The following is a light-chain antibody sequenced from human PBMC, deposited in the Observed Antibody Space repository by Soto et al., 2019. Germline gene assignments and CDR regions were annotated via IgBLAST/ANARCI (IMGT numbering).Light chain of an antibody. J-gene: IGKJ1*01. V-gene: IGKV3-15*01. CDR3: QQYNNWPRT. Sequence: EIVLTHSPASLSVSPGEGATLYYRASQSVSSDLAWYHQKPGQAPRLLIYSASTRATGIPARFSGSGSGTEFTLTINSLQSEDFAVYYCQQYNNWPRTFGQGTKVDIK. CDR2: SAS. CDR1: QSVSSD.